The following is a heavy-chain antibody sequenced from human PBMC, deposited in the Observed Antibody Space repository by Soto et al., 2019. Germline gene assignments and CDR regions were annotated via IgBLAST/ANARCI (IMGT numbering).Heavy chain of an antibody. V-gene: IGHV3-11*01. CDR2: ISSSGSTI. Sequence: QVQLVESGGGLVKPGGSLRLSCAASGFTFSDYYMSWIRQAPGKGLEWVSYISSSGSTIYYADSVKGRFTISRDTAKNSLYLQMNSLRAEDTAVYYCAVRYSRPTLDDAFDIWGQGTMDTVSS. D-gene: IGHD3-9*01. J-gene: IGHJ3*02. CDR1: GFTFSDYY. CDR3: AVRYSRPTLDDAFDI.